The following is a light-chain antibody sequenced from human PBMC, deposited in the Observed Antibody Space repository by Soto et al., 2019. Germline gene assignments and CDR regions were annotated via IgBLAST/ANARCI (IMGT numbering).Light chain of an antibody. CDR1: SSYIGSNT. Sequence: QSVLTQPPSASGTPGQRVTISCSGSSSYIGSNTVNWYQQLPGTAPKLLISSNNQRPSGVPDRFSGSKSGTSASLAISGLQSEDEADYYCAAWADSLNGYVFGTGTKVTVL. J-gene: IGLJ1*01. CDR3: AAWADSLNGYV. CDR2: SNN. V-gene: IGLV1-44*01.